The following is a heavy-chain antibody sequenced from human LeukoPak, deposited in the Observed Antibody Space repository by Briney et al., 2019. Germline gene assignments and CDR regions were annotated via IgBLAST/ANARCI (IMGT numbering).Heavy chain of an antibody. Sequence: GGSLRLSCAVSGFSVTNNYMSWVRQAPGKGLEWVPVFYVGGATYYAASVKGRFTNSRDNSENTLYLQMKGLRAEDTAVYYCARGDGYNFFDYWGQGILVTVSS. CDR2: FYVGGAT. D-gene: IGHD5-24*01. J-gene: IGHJ4*02. CDR3: ARGDGYNFFDY. CDR1: GFSVTNNY. V-gene: IGHV3-53*01.